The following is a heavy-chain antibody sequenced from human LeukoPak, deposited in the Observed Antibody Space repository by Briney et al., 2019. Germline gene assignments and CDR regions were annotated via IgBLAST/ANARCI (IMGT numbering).Heavy chain of an antibody. CDR2: ISGSGGST. Sequence: TGGSVRLSCAASGFTFSSYAMSWVRQAPGKGLEWVSAISGSGGSTYYADSVKGRFTISRDNSKNTLYLQMNSLRAEDTAVYYCAKSILPIAAAATDYWGQGTLVTVSS. V-gene: IGHV3-23*01. CDR3: AKSILPIAAAATDY. D-gene: IGHD6-13*01. CDR1: GFTFSSYA. J-gene: IGHJ4*02.